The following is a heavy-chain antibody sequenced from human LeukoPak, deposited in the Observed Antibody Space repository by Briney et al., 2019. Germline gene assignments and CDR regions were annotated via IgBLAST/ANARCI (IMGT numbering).Heavy chain of an antibody. J-gene: IGHJ6*02. CDR1: GFTFSSYA. CDR2: ISYDGSNK. D-gene: IGHD2-2*01. CDR3: ARATLGYCSSTSCYAYYGMDV. Sequence: GGSLRLSCAASGFTFSSYAMHWVRQAPGKGLEWVAVISYDGSNKYYADSVKGRFTISRDNSKNTLYLQMNSLRAEDTAVYYCARATLGYCSSTSCYAYYGMDVWGQGTTVTVSS. V-gene: IGHV3-30-3*01.